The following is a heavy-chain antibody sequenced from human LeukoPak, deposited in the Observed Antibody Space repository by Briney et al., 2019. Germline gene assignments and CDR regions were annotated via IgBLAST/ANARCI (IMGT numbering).Heavy chain of an antibody. V-gene: IGHV1-69*06. CDR1: GGTFSSYA. Sequence: SSVKVSCKASGGTFSSYAISWVRQAPGQGREWMGGIIPIFGTANYAQKFQGRVTITADKSTSTAYMELSSLRSEDTAVYYCARRGHSSGWYYFDYWGQGTLVTVSS. CDR3: ARRGHSSGWYYFDY. J-gene: IGHJ4*02. D-gene: IGHD6-19*01. CDR2: IIPIFGTA.